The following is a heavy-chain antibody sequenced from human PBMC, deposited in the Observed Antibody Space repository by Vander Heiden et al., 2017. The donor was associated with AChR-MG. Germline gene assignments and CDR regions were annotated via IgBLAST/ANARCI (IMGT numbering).Heavy chain of an antibody. J-gene: IGHJ6*02. D-gene: IGHD3-3*01. V-gene: IGHV1-69*01. CDR2: IIPIFGTT. Sequence: QLQLVQSGAEVKRPGSSVKVSCKASGGIFSCYAISWVRQAPGQGLEWMGVIIPIFGTTNYAQRFQGRLTITADESTSTAYMELSSLRSDDMAVYYCATDPARVSLGVVVSDLSAWGPGTTVAVSS. CDR1: GGIFSCYA. CDR3: ATDPARVSLGVVVSDLSA.